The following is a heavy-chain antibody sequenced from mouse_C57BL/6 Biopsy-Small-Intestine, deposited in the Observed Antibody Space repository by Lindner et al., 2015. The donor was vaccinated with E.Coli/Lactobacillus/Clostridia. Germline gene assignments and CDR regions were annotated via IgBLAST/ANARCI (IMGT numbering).Heavy chain of an antibody. Sequence: VQLQESGGGLVKPGGSLKLSCAASGFTFSDYGMHWVRQAPEKGLEWVAYISSGSSTIYYADTVKGRFTISRDNAKNTLFLQMTSLRSEDTAMYYCARVTTVGNWYSDVWGTGTTVTVSS. CDR2: ISSGSSTI. J-gene: IGHJ1*03. CDR3: ARVTTVGNWYSDV. V-gene: IGHV5-17*01. CDR1: GFTFSDYG. D-gene: IGHD1-1*01.